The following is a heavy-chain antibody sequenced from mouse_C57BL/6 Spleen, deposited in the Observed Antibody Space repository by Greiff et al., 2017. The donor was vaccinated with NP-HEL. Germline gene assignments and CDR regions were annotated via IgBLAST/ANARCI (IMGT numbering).Heavy chain of an antibody. Sequence: QVQLQQPGAELVKPGASVKLSCKASGYTFTSYWMQWVKQRPGQGLEWIGEIDPSDSYTNYNQKFKGKATLTVDTSSSTAYMQLSSLTSEDSAVYYCARSGYYYGSSLYFDYWGQGTTLTVSS. CDR2: IDPSDSYT. CDR3: ARSGYYYGSSLYFDY. CDR1: GYTFTSYW. V-gene: IGHV1-50*01. J-gene: IGHJ2*01. D-gene: IGHD1-1*01.